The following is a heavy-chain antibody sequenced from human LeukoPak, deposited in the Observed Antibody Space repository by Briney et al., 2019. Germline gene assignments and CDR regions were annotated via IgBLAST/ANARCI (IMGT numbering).Heavy chain of an antibody. D-gene: IGHD3-3*01. Sequence: ASVKVSCKASGYTFTSYYMHWVRQAPGQGLEWMGIINPSGGSTSYAQKFQGRVTMTTDTSTSTVYMELRSLRSEDTAVYYCARAVLVRSPFDNWGQGTLVTVSS. CDR3: ARAVLVRSPFDN. V-gene: IGHV1-46*01. CDR1: GYTFTSYY. CDR2: INPSGGST. J-gene: IGHJ4*02.